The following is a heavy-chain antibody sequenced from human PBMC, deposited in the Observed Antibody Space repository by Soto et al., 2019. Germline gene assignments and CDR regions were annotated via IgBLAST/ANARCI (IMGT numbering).Heavy chain of an antibody. CDR2: ISWDGGST. CDR3: AKDRVRGYYYYGMDV. CDR1: GFTFDDYT. J-gene: IGHJ6*02. V-gene: IGHV3-43*01. Sequence: GGSLRLSCAASGFTFDDYTMHWVRQAPGEGLEWVSLISWDGGSTYYADSVKGRFTISRDNSKNSLYLQMNSLRTEDTALYYCAKDRVRGYYYYGMDVWGQGTTVTVSS.